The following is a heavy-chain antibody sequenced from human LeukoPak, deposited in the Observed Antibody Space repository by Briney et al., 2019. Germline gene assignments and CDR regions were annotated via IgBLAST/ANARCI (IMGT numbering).Heavy chain of an antibody. V-gene: IGHV4-39*01. D-gene: IGHD2-8*01. CDR2: IHYSGST. CDR3: ARHPRLMVYANSYYFDY. CDR1: GGSISSSSYY. J-gene: IGHJ4*02. Sequence: SETLSLTCTVSGGSISSSSYYWGWIRQPPGKGLEWIGSIHYSGSTYYNPSLKSRVTISVDTSKNQFSLKLSSVTAADTAVYYCARHPRLMVYANSYYFDYWGQGTLVTVSS.